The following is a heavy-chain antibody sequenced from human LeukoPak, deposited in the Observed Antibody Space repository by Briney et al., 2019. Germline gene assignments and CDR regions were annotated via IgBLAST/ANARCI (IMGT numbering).Heavy chain of an antibody. Sequence: PGGSLRLSCAASGFTFSSYWMSWVRQAPGKGLEWVANIKQDGSEKYYVDSVKGRFTISRDNAKNSLYLQMNSLRAEDTAVYYCARDSGDNIAARRYYYYYMDVWGKGTTVTVSS. V-gene: IGHV3-7*01. CDR2: IKQDGSEK. CDR3: ARDSGDNIAARRYYYYYMDV. J-gene: IGHJ6*03. CDR1: GFTFSSYW. D-gene: IGHD6-6*01.